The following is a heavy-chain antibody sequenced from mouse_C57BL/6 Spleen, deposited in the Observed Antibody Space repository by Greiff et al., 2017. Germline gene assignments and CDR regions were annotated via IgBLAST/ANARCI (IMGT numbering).Heavy chain of an antibody. CDR3: ARLGYGSSPAWFAY. V-gene: IGHV1-55*01. J-gene: IGHJ3*01. CDR1: GYTFTSYW. CDR2: IYPGSGST. D-gene: IGHD1-1*01. Sequence: QVQLQQSGAELVKPGASVKMSCKASGYTFTSYWITWVKQRPGQGLEWIGDIYPGSGSTNYNEKFKSKATLTVDTSSSTAYMQLSSLTSEDSSVYDCARLGYGSSPAWFAYWGQGTLVTVSA.